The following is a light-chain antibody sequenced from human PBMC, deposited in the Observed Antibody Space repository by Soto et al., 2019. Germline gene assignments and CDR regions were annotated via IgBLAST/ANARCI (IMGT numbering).Light chain of an antibody. Sequence: DIVMTQSPLSLPVTPGEAASISCRSSQSLQHSNKYNYLDWYLQKPGQSPQLLIYLGSNRASWVPDRFSGSGSGTDFTLKISRVEAEDVGVYYCMQALQSPLTFGGGTKVDIK. CDR2: LGS. CDR3: MQALQSPLT. CDR1: QSLQHSNKYNY. J-gene: IGKJ4*01. V-gene: IGKV2-28*01.